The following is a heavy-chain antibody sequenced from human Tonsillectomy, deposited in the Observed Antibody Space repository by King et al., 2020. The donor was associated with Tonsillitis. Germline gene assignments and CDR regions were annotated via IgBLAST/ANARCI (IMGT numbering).Heavy chain of an antibody. CDR2: ISAYNGNT. CDR1: GYTFTSYG. CDR3: ARDYRIDSSGSSAFHI. Sequence: LVQSGAEVKKPGASVKVSCKASGYTFTSYGIGWVRQAPGQGLEWMGWISAYNGNTNYPQKLQGRVTVTTDTSTTTAYMERRSLRSDDTAVYYCARDYRIDSSGSSAFHIWGQGTMVTVSS. V-gene: IGHV1-18*04. J-gene: IGHJ3*02. D-gene: IGHD6-19*01.